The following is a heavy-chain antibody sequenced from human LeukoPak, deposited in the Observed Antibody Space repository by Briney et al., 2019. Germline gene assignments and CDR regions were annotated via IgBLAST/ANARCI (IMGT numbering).Heavy chain of an antibody. D-gene: IGHD2-21*02. J-gene: IGHJ4*02. V-gene: IGHV4-59*08. CDR2: IYYSGST. CDR3: ARRTTYIGWRPSESPSCFDY. Sequence: VKPSETLSLTCTVSGGSISSYYWSWIRQPPGKGLEWIGYIYYSGSTNYNPSLKSRVTISVDTSKNQFSLKLSSVTAADTAVYYCARRTTYIGWRPSESPSCFDYWGQGTLVTVSS. CDR1: GGSISSYY.